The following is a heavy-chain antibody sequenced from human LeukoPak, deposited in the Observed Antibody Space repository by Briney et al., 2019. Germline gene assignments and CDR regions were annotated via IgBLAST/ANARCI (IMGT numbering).Heavy chain of an antibody. CDR3: ARDRSYGSGDWEWFDP. J-gene: IGHJ5*02. CDR2: IFYSGST. CDR1: GGSISSSSYY. V-gene: IGHV4-39*07. Sequence: SETLSLTCTVYGGSISSSSYYWGWIRQPPGKGLEWMANIFYSGSTYYNPSLKSRVTISVDTSKNQFSLQLNSVTPEDTAVYYCARDRSYGSGDWEWFDPWGQGTLVTVSS. D-gene: IGHD3-10*01.